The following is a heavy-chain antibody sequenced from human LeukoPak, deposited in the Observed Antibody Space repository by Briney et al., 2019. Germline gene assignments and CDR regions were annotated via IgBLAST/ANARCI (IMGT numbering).Heavy chain of an antibody. CDR1: GFTFSSYW. CDR3: AKVPDYYDSSDHYFDY. CDR2: INSDGSST. Sequence: GGSLRLSCAASGFTFSSYWMHWVRQAPGKGLVWVSRINSDGSSTSYADSVKGRFTISRDNAKNTLYLQMNSLRAEDTAVYYCAKVPDYYDSSDHYFDYWGQGTLVTVSS. V-gene: IGHV3-74*01. J-gene: IGHJ4*02. D-gene: IGHD3-22*01.